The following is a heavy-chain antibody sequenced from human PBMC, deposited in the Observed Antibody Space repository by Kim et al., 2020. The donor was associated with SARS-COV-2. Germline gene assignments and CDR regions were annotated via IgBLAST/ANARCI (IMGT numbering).Heavy chain of an antibody. CDR2: INPNSGGT. Sequence: ASVKVSCKASGYTFTGYYMHWVRQAPGQGLEWMGRINPNSGGTNYAQKFQGRVTMTRDTSISTAYMELSRLRSDDTAVYYCARSSSGPIYYYYYYMDVWGKGTTVTVSS. CDR1: GYTFTGYY. CDR3: ARSSSGPIYYYYYYMDV. D-gene: IGHD6-6*01. V-gene: IGHV1-2*06. J-gene: IGHJ6*03.